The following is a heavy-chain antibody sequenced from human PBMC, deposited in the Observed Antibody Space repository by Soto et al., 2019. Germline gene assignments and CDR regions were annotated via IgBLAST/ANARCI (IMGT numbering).Heavy chain of an antibody. CDR1: GGTFSSYA. Sequence: GASVKVSXKASGGTFSSYAISWVRQAPGQGLEWMGGIIPIFGTANYAQKFQGRVTITADESTSTAYMELSSLRSEDTAVYYCARVSTMVRWFDPWGQGTLVTVSS. D-gene: IGHD3-10*01. V-gene: IGHV1-69*13. J-gene: IGHJ5*02. CDR3: ARVSTMVRWFDP. CDR2: IIPIFGTA.